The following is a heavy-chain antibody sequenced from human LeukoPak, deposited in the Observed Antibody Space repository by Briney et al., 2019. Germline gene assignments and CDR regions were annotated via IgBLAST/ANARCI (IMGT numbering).Heavy chain of an antibody. CDR2: ISSDGSSI. V-gene: IGHV3-48*02. Sequence: GGSLSLSCAASGFTFSSHSMNWVRQAPGKGLEWISFISSDGSSIYYADSVKGRFTISRDNAKNSLYLRMNSLRDEDTAVYYCATNYYDSSGYNWFDPWGQGTLVTVSS. D-gene: IGHD3-22*01. CDR3: ATNYYDSSGYNWFDP. CDR1: GFTFSSHS. J-gene: IGHJ5*02.